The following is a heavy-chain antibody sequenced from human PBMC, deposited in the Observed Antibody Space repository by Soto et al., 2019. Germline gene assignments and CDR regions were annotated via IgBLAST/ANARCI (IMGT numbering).Heavy chain of an antibody. Sequence: QLKLQESGPGLVKPSETLSLTCSVSGGSISYNSYYWGWIRQPPGKGLEWVGGIFYTGTRYYSPSLKAPVTIYVHTSKNSFSLNLTSVTAADTAVYFCARLVVVATVANAWGQGTLVTVSS. V-gene: IGHV4-39*02. D-gene: IGHD5-12*01. CDR3: ARLVVVATVANA. J-gene: IGHJ5*02. CDR2: IFYTGTR. CDR1: GGSISYNSYY.